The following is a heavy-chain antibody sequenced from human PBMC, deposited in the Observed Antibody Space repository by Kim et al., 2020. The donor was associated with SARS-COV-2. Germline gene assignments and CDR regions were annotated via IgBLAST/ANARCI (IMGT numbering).Heavy chain of an antibody. CDR1: GFTFSSYS. CDR3: ARDGDYVSWSGYYLAYHFDY. V-gene: IGHV3-48*04. Sequence: GGSLRLSCAASGFTFSSYSMNWVRQAPGKGLEWVSYISSSGSTIYYADSVKGRFTISRDNPKNSLYLQMNSLRPEDTAVYYCARDGDYVSWSGYYLAYHFDYWGQGTLVTVSS. CDR2: ISSSGSTI. J-gene: IGHJ4*02. D-gene: IGHD3-3*01.